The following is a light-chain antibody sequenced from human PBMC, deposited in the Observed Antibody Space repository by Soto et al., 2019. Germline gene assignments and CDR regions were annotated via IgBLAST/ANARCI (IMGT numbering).Light chain of an antibody. CDR2: EVS. CDR3: CSYAGTNNLGP. J-gene: IGLJ1*01. Sequence: QSVLTQPPSASGSPGQSVTISCTGTSSDVGGYKYVSWYQQHPGKAPKLMIYEVSKRPSGVPDRFSGSKSDNSASLTVSGLQADDEADYYCCSYAGTNNLGPFGTGTKVTVL. V-gene: IGLV2-8*01. CDR1: SSDVGGYKY.